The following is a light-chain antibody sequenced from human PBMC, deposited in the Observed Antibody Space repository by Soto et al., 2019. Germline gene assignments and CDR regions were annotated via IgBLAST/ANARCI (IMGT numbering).Light chain of an antibody. CDR1: QSVSSSY. CDR2: GAS. J-gene: IGKJ1*01. V-gene: IGKV3-20*01. Sequence: EIVLTQSPGTLSLSPGERATLSCRASQSVSSSYLAWYQQKPGQAPRLLIYGASSRATGLPDRFSGSGSGTDFTLTISRLEPDDFAVYYSQQYCISPQTFGQGTQVEIK. CDR3: QQYCISPQT.